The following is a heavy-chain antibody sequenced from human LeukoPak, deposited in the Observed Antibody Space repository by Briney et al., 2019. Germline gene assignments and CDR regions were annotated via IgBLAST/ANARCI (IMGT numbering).Heavy chain of an antibody. CDR3: ATSHSSVAGIVGD. V-gene: IGHV3-11*04. D-gene: IGHD6-19*01. CDR1: GFTFSDYF. Sequence: GGSLRLSCAVSGFTFSDYFMTWIRQAPGKGLEWVSYISGSGSNKYYADSVRGRFTISRDNAKNSLYLQMNSLRVEDTAVYYCATSHSSVAGIVGDWGQGTLVTVSS. CDR2: ISGSGSNK. J-gene: IGHJ4*02.